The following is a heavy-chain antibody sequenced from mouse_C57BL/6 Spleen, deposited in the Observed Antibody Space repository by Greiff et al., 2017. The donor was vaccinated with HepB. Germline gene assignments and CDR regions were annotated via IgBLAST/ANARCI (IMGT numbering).Heavy chain of an antibody. Sequence: VHVKQSGAELVRPGASVKLSCTASGFNIKDYYMHWVKQRPEQGLEWIGRIDPEDGDTEYAPKFQGKATMTADTSSNTAYLQLSSLTSEDTAVYYCTTGLHGSSPHWYFDVWGTGTTVTVSS. J-gene: IGHJ1*03. V-gene: IGHV14-1*01. CDR3: TTGLHGSSPHWYFDV. D-gene: IGHD1-1*01. CDR2: IDPEDGDT. CDR1: GFNIKDYY.